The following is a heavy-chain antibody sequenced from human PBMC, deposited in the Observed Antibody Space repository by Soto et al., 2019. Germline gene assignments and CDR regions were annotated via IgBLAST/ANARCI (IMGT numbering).Heavy chain of an antibody. Sequence: QVQLVQSGAEEKKPGASVKVSCKASGYTFTRYAMHWVRQAPGQRLEWMGWINGGNGNTKYSQKFQGRVTITRDTSASTAYRELSSLRSEDTAVYYCARDPSYYGMDVWGQGATVTVSS. J-gene: IGHJ6*02. CDR2: INGGNGNT. V-gene: IGHV1-3*05. CDR3: ARDPSYYGMDV. CDR1: GYTFTRYA.